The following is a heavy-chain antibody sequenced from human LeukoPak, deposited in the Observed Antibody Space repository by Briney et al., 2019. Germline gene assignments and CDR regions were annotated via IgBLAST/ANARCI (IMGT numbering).Heavy chain of an antibody. CDR2: IYYSGST. J-gene: IGHJ5*02. CDR1: GGSISSGDYY. CDR3: ARAPGATDLGGWFDP. V-gene: IGHV4-30-4*01. D-gene: IGHD1-26*01. Sequence: SQTLSLTCTVSGGSISSGDYYWSWIRQPPGKGLEWIGYIYYSGSTYYNPSLKSRVTISVDTSKNQFSLKLSSVTAADTAVYHCARAPGATDLGGWFDPWGQGTLVTVSS.